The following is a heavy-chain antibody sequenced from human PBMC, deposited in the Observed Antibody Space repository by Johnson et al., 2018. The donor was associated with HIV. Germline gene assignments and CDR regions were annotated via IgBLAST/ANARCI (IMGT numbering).Heavy chain of an antibody. CDR1: GFTFSNAW. V-gene: IGHV3-15*01. J-gene: IGHJ3*02. CDR3: TTDLGVEGAEGKDAFDI. Sequence: MQVVESGGGFVKPGGSLRLSCAVSGFTFSNAWMSWVRQAPGNGLEWVGRIKSKTDGGTTDYAAPVKGRFTISRDDSKNTLYLQMNSMKTEDTAVYYCTTDLGVEGAEGKDAFDIWGQGTMVTVSS. CDR2: IKSKTDGGTT. D-gene: IGHD2-21*01.